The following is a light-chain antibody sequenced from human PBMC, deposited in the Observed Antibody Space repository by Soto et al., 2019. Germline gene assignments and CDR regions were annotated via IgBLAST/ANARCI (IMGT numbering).Light chain of an antibody. Sequence: EIVMTQSPATLSVSPGERATLSCRASQSVSNNLAWYQHKSGQAPRLLIYGASTRATGIPARFRGSGSGTEFTLTISSLQSEDFAVYYCQQYKNWPPITFGQGTRLEIK. J-gene: IGKJ5*01. V-gene: IGKV3-15*01. CDR1: QSVSNN. CDR3: QQYKNWPPIT. CDR2: GAS.